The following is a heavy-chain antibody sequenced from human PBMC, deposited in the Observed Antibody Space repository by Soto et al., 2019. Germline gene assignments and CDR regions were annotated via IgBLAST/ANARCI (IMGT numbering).Heavy chain of an antibody. CDR1: GFTFSSYS. V-gene: IGHV3-48*01. Sequence: GGSLRLSCAGSGFTFSSYSMNWVRQAPGRGLEWVSYISSSGSTIYYTDSVRGRFTISRDNAKNSLYLQMNSLRAEDTAVYYCARDGHCSSATCYWGQGTLVTVSS. CDR3: ARDGHCSSATCY. D-gene: IGHD2-2*01. CDR2: ISSSGSTI. J-gene: IGHJ4*02.